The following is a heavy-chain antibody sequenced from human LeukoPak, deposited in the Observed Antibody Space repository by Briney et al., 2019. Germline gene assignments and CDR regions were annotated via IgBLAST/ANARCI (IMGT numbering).Heavy chain of an antibody. CDR1: GFTFSSYS. CDR3: ARDRSGLSAYMDV. CDR2: IKQDGSEK. J-gene: IGHJ6*03. V-gene: IGHV3-7*01. Sequence: GGSLRLSCAASGFTFSSYSMNWVRQAPGKGLEWVANIKQDGSEKYYVDSVKGRFTISRDNAKNSLYLQMNSLRAEDTAVYYCARDRSGLSAYMDVWGKGTTVTISS. D-gene: IGHD1-14*01.